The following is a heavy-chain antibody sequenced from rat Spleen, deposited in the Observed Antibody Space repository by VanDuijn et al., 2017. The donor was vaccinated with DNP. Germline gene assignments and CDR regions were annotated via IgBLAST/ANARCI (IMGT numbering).Heavy chain of an antibody. V-gene: IGHV5-58*01. CDR1: GFTFSTYW. J-gene: IGHJ2*01. Sequence: EVQLVESGGGLVQPGRSLKLSCVASGFTFSTYWMFWVRQAPGKGLEWVASINTDGGNTYYPDSVKGRFTISRDNAKNTVHLQMNSLRSADTATYYCASWAPIAPISTSNYWGQGVMVTVSS. CDR3: ASWAPIAPISTSNY. D-gene: IGHD1-2*01. CDR2: INTDGGNT.